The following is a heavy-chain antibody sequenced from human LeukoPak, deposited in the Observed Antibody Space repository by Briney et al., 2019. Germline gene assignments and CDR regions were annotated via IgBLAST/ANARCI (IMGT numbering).Heavy chain of an antibody. CDR2: ISAYNGNT. J-gene: IGHJ4*02. D-gene: IGHD4-17*01. CDR1: GYTFTSYG. Sequence: ASVKVSCKASGYTFTSYGISWVRQAPGQGLEWMGWISAYNGNTKYAQKLQGRITMTTDTSTSTAYMELRSLRSDDTAVYYCAISYRDYDWGRSPVDYWGQGTLVTVSS. CDR3: AISYRDYDWGRSPVDY. V-gene: IGHV1-18*01.